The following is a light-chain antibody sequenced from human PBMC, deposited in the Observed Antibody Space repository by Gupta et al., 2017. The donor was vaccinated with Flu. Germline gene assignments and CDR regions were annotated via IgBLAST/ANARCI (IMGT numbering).Light chain of an antibody. CDR3: QQSDNTLGT. V-gene: IGKV1-39*01. Sequence: PSSLSAYVADRVTITCRASRRVNIYLNWFPHKPGKAPKLLIFGASSLQRGVPPRFSGGGSWTDFTLTISGLQPEDSATYYCQQSDNTLGTFGEGTRVDIK. J-gene: IGKJ4*01. CDR2: GAS. CDR1: RRVNIY.